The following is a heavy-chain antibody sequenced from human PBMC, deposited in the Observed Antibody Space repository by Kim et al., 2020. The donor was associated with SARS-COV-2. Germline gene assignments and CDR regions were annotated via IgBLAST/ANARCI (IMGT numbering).Heavy chain of an antibody. Sequence: AESVKGRFTIFRDNSKNLLYLHMNSLRVEDTAVYYCAREDAHDYGDSPFDYWGQGTLVTVSS. V-gene: IGHV3-30*07. CDR3: AREDAHDYGDSPFDY. J-gene: IGHJ4*02. D-gene: IGHD4-17*01.